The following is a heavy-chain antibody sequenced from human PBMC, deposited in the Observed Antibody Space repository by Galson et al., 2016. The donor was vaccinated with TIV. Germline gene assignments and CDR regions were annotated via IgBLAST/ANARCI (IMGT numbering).Heavy chain of an antibody. CDR1: DSSISTNYY. V-gene: IGHV4-38-2*01. D-gene: IGHD3-3*01. Sequence: LSLTCAVSDSSISTNYYWGWIRQPPGKGLECIGSIYHSGSTYYNPSLKSRVTISVDTSKNQFSLKLSSVTAADTAVYYCARHPQITVFGILLPGAFDIWGKGTTVTVSS. CDR2: IYHSGST. CDR3: ARHPQITVFGILLPGAFDI. J-gene: IGHJ6*04.